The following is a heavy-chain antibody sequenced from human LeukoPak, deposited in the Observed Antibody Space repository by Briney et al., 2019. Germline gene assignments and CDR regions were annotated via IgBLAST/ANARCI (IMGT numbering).Heavy chain of an antibody. D-gene: IGHD2-15*01. V-gene: IGHV1-69*05. J-gene: IGHJ6*03. Sequence: SVKVSCKASGGTFSSYAITWVRQAPRQGLEWMGRIIPIFGTANYAQTFQGRVTITTDESTSPAYMELSSLRSEDTAVYYCARDVVWYETRLSNYMDVWGKGTTVTVSS. CDR3: ARDVVWYETRLSNYMDV. CDR2: IIPIFGTA. CDR1: GGTFSSYA.